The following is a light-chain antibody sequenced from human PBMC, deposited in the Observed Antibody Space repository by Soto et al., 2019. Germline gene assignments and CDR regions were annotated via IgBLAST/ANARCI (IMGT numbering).Light chain of an antibody. J-gene: IGKJ3*01. V-gene: IGKV3-20*01. CDR1: QSVSSSY. CDR3: QQYSSSPFT. Sequence: DIVLTQSPGTLSLSPGERATLSCRASQSVSSSYLAWYQQKPGQAHRLLIYAPSSMATGIPDRFSGSGSGTEFTLTISRLEPEDFAVYYCQQYSSSPFTFGPGTKVDIK. CDR2: APS.